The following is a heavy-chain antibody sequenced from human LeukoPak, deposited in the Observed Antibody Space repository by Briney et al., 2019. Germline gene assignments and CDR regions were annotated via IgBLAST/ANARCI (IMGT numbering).Heavy chain of an antibody. D-gene: IGHD2-2*02. CDR2: LSGSGGST. J-gene: IGHJ6*02. Sequence: PAGGSLRLSCAASGFTFSSYAMSWVRQAPGKGLEWVSALSGSGGSTYYADSVKGRITISRDNSKNTLYLQMNSLRAEDTAVYYCARRDIVVVPAAIPGFMDVWGQGTTVTVSS. CDR1: GFTFSSYA. CDR3: ARRDIVVVPAAIPGFMDV. V-gene: IGHV3-23*01.